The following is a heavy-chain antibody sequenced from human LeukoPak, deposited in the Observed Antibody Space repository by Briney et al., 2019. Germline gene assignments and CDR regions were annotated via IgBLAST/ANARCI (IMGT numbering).Heavy chain of an antibody. CDR1: GGTFSSYA. CDR3: ARDNYYGSGPYYYYYGMDV. Sequence: SVKVSCKASGGTFSSYAISWVRQAPGQGLEWMGRIIPILGIANYAQKFQGRVTITADKSTSTAYMELSSLRSEDTAVYYCARDNYYGSGPYYYYYGMDVWGQGTTVTVFS. CDR2: IIPILGIA. V-gene: IGHV1-69*04. D-gene: IGHD3-10*01. J-gene: IGHJ6*02.